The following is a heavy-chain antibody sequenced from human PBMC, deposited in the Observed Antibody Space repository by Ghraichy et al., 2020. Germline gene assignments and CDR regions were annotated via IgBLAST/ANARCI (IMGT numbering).Heavy chain of an antibody. J-gene: IGHJ6*02. CDR1: GFTFGDYA. CDR3: TRYSGYGGYGMDV. D-gene: IGHD5-12*01. CDR2: ISSKAYGGTT. Sequence: GVLRLSCTASGFTFGDYAMSWFRQAPGKGLEWVGFISSKAYGGTTEYAASVKGRFTISRDDSKSIAYLQMNNLKTEDTAVYYCTRYSGYGGYGMDVWGQGTTVTVSS. V-gene: IGHV3-49*03.